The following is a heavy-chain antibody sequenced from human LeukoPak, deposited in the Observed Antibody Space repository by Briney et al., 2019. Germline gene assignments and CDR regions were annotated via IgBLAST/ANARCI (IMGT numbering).Heavy chain of an antibody. D-gene: IGHD3-9*01. V-gene: IGHV3-30*18. CDR3: AKDRGTAYSQDGFDI. J-gene: IGHJ3*02. CDR1: GFTFSNYG. Sequence: GGSLRLSRAASGFTFSNYGMHWVRQAPGKGLEWVAVISHDGSYKYYADSVKGRFTISRDISKNTLDLQMNSLRAEDTAVYYCAKDRGTAYSQDGFDIWGQGTMVTVSS. CDR2: ISHDGSYK.